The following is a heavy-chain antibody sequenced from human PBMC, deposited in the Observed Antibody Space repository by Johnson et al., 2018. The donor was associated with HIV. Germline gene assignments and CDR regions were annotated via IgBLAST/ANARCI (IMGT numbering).Heavy chain of an antibody. J-gene: IGHJ3*02. D-gene: IGHD5-12*01. V-gene: IGHV3-30-3*01. Sequence: QVQLVESGGGVVQPGRSLRLSCAASGFTFSSYAMHWVRQAPGKGLEWVAVISYDGSNKYYADSVKGRFTISRDNSKNTLYLQMNSLRAEDTAVYYCARGGSGCSFDSWGQGTMVTVSS. CDR2: ISYDGSNK. CDR1: GFTFSSYA. CDR3: ARGGSGCSFDS.